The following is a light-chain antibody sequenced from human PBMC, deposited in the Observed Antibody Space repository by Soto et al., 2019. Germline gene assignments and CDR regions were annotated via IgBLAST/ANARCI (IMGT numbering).Light chain of an antibody. CDR2: GAS. CDR1: QEISTY. Sequence: AIRMTQSPSSFSASTGDRVSITCRASQEISTYLAWYQQKPGKAPKLLVYGASTLQSEVPSRFSAGGAGTDFTLTISCLQSDDFATYYCQQYYSYPYTFGQGTALEIK. J-gene: IGKJ2*01. V-gene: IGKV1-8*01. CDR3: QQYYSYPYT.